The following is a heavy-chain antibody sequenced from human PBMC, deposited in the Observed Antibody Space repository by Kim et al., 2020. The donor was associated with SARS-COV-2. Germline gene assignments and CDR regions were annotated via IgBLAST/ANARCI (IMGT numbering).Heavy chain of an antibody. J-gene: IGHJ4*02. V-gene: IGHV3-33*06. CDR1: GFTFSSYG. D-gene: IGHD1-26*01. CDR3: AKGRHRGIVGATQPHFDY. Sequence: GGSLRLSCAASGFTFSSYGMHWVRQAPGKGLEWVAVIWYDGSNKYYADSVKGRFTISRDNSKNTLYLQMNSLRAEDTAVYYCAKGRHRGIVGATQPHFDYWGQGTLVTVSS. CDR2: IWYDGSNK.